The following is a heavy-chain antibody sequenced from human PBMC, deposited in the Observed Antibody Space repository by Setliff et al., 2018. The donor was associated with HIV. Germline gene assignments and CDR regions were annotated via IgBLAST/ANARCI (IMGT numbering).Heavy chain of an antibody. CDR3: ARGNNNWRRLWGY. D-gene: IGHD2-21*02. CDR2: ISYDGNT. V-gene: IGHV4-39*07. Sequence: SETLSLTCTISGGSFNSDYYFWGWIRQSPGKGLEWIATISYDGNTYYNPSLRTQLTISSAPSQNQFSLTMTSLTAADTAVYFCARGNNNWRRLWGYWDQGTRVTVSS. J-gene: IGHJ4*02. CDR1: GGSFNSDYYF.